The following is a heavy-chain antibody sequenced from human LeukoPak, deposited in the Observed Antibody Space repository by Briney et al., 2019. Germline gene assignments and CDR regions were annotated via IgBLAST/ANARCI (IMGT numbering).Heavy chain of an antibody. J-gene: IGHJ4*02. Sequence: PGGSLRLSCAASGFTFSSNSMNWVRQAPGKGLEWVSYISSSSGTIYYADSVKGRFTISRDNAKKSMSLQMNSLRAEDTAIYYCATYRQVLLPFESWGQGTLVTVSS. CDR3: ATYRQVLLPFES. V-gene: IGHV3-48*01. D-gene: IGHD2-8*02. CDR2: ISSSSGTI. CDR1: GFTFSSNS.